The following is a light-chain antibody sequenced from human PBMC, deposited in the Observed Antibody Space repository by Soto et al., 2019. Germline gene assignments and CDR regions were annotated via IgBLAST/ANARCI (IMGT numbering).Light chain of an antibody. V-gene: IGLV2-14*01. CDR3: SSYTSKSTGV. Sequence: QSALTQPASVSGSPGQSITISCTGTSSDVGGYNYVSWYQQHPGKAPKLIIYEVSNRPSRVSNRFSGSKSGNTASLTNSGLQAEDEADYYCSSYTSKSTGVFGTGTKLTVL. CDR1: SSDVGGYNY. CDR2: EVS. J-gene: IGLJ1*01.